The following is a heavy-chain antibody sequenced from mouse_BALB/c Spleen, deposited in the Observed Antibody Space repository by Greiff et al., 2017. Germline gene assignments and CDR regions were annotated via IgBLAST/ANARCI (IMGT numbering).Heavy chain of an antibody. Sequence: EVKLMESGGGLVQPGGSRKLSCAASGFTFSSFGMHWVRQAPEKGLEWVAYISSGSSTIYYADTVKGRFTISRDNPKNTLFLQMTSLRSEDTAMYYCERGVSLLRPRDYAMDYWGQGTSVTVSS. CDR3: ERGVSLLRPRDYAMDY. D-gene: IGHD1-2*01. V-gene: IGHV5-17*02. J-gene: IGHJ4*01. CDR1: GFTFSSFG. CDR2: ISSGSSTI.